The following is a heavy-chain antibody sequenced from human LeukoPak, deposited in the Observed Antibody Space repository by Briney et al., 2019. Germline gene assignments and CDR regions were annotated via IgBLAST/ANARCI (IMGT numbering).Heavy chain of an antibody. V-gene: IGHV1-69*04. J-gene: IGHJ4*02. Sequence: VASVKVSCKASGGTFSSYAISWVRQAPGQGLEWMGRIIPILGIANYAQKFQGRVTISADKSTSTAYMELSSLRSEDTAVYYCARDAPRAAAGPSDYWGQGTLVTVSS. D-gene: IGHD6-13*01. CDR2: IIPILGIA. CDR1: GGTFSSYA. CDR3: ARDAPRAAAGPSDY.